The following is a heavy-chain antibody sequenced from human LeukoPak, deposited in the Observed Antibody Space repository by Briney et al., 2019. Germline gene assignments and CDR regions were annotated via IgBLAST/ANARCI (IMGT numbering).Heavy chain of an antibody. V-gene: IGHV3-74*01. J-gene: IGHJ4*02. CDR2: INSDGTYT. Sequence: GGSLRLSCAASGFTFSRYWMHWVRQAPGKGLVWVSRINSDGTYTSFADSVKGRFTIPRDNAKNTLYVQMNSLRAEDTAVHFCARGGSGYSDYWGQGTLVTVSS. D-gene: IGHD3-22*01. CDR3: ARGGSGYSDY. CDR1: GFTFSRYW.